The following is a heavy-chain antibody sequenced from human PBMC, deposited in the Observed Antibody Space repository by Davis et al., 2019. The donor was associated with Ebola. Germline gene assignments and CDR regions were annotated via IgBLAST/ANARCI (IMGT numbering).Heavy chain of an antibody. CDR2: INAGNGNT. V-gene: IGHV1-3*01. CDR1: GYTFTSYA. D-gene: IGHD1/OR15-1a*01. CDR3: ARDGRYNWNKGWFDP. J-gene: IGHJ5*02. Sequence: ASSVTVSCKASGYTFTSYAMHWVRQAPGHRLEWMGWINAGNGNTKYSQKFQGRATITRDTSASTAYMELSSLRPEDTAVYYCARDGRYNWNKGWFDPWGQGTLVTVSS.